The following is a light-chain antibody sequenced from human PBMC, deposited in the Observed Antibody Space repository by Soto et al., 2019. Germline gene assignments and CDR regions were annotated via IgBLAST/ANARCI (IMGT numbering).Light chain of an antibody. CDR2: LEGSGSY. CDR1: SGHRTYI. J-gene: IGLJ3*02. Sequence: QPVLTQSSSASASLGSSVKLTCTLSSGHRTYIIAWHQQQPGKAPRFLMKLEGSGSYNKGSGVPDRFSGSSSGADRFLTISNLQSEDEADYYCETWDSNTRVFGGGTKLTVL. CDR3: ETWDSNTRV. V-gene: IGLV4-60*03.